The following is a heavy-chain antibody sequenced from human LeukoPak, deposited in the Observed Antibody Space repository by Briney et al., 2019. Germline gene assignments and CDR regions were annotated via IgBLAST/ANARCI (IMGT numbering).Heavy chain of an antibody. CDR2: IYYSGST. J-gene: IGHJ4*02. V-gene: IGHV4-39*07. CDR3: ARSSYSGYDIVEYSSSWYVDY. Sequence: SETLSLTCTVSGGSISTSYYWGWIRQPPGKGLHWIATIYYSGSTYYNPSLKGRVTISVDTSKNQFSLKLSSVTAADTAVYYCARSSYSGYDIVEYSSSWYVDYWGQGTLVTVSS. D-gene: IGHD5-12*01. CDR1: GGSISTSYY.